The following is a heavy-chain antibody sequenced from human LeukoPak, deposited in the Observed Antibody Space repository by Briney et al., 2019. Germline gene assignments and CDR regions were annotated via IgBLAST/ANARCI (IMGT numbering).Heavy chain of an antibody. V-gene: IGHV1-46*01. CDR1: GYTFTSYY. CDR2: INPSGGST. D-gene: IGHD2-8*01. Sequence: ASVKVSCKASGYTFTSYYMHWVRQAPGQGLEWMGIINPSGGSTSYAQKFQGRVTMTRDTSTSTVYMELSSLRSEDTAAYYCAREGADIVLMVYAIHSNWFDPWGQGTLVTVSS. J-gene: IGHJ5*02. CDR3: AREGADIVLMVYAIHSNWFDP.